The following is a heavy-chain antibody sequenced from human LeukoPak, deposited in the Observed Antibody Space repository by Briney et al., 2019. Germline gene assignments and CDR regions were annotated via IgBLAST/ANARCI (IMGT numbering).Heavy chain of an antibody. D-gene: IGHD5/OR15-5a*01. V-gene: IGHV3-48*04. CDR3: ARDYLRFGDG. Sequence: PGGSLRLSCAASGFTFSSNSMHWVRQAPGKGLEWVSYISSTSSTIHYADSVKGRFTISRDNAKNSLYLQMNSLRAEDTAVYYCARDYLRFGDGWGQGTLVTVSS. CDR1: GFTFSSNS. CDR2: ISSTSSTI. J-gene: IGHJ4*02.